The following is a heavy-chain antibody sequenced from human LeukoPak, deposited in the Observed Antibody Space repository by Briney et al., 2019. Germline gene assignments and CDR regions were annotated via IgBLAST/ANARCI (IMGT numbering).Heavy chain of an antibody. D-gene: IGHD2-21*02. CDR1: GYSFTSYW. CDR2: IYPGDSDT. Sequence: PGESLKISCKGSGYSFTSYWIGWVRQMAGKGVGWMGIIYPGDSDTRYSPSLQGQVTISADKSIRTGYLQWSRLKASDATMSYFAMRLHSCGVYCYDIDYCGQGSLVSVYS. J-gene: IGHJ4*02. CDR3: AMRLHSCGVYCYDIDY. V-gene: IGHV5-51*01.